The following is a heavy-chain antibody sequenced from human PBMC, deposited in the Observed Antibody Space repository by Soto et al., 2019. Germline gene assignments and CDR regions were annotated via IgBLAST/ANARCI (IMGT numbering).Heavy chain of an antibody. CDR3: ARVSRYSYDFDR. Sequence: QVTLKESGPVLVNPTETLTLTCTVSGSSLRDPKVGVTWVRQPPGKALEWLAHIFSNDEKSYCSSLRSRVTISKDSSGTQVVLTMANMDPLDTATYFCARVSRYSYDFDRWGQGTLVTVSS. J-gene: IGHJ4*02. CDR1: GSSLRDPKVG. V-gene: IGHV2-26*01. D-gene: IGHD5-18*01. CDR2: IFSNDEK.